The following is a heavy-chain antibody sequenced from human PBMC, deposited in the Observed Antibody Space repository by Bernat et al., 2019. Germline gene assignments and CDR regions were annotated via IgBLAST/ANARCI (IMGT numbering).Heavy chain of an antibody. CDR1: GGSISSSRYY. D-gene: IGHD1-26*01. CDR2: IYYSGST. CDR3: ARHAGGGGHYFDY. V-gene: IGHV4-39*01. J-gene: IGHJ4*02. Sequence: QLQLQESGPGLVKPSETLSLTCTVSGGSISSSRYYWGWIRQPPGRGLEWIGNIYYSGSTFYNPSLESRVTISLDTSKNQFSLRLSSVTAADTAVYYCARHAGGGGHYFDYWGQGTLGTVSS.